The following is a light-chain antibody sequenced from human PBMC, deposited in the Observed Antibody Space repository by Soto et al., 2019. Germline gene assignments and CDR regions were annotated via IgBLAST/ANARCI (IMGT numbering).Light chain of an antibody. CDR2: DVS. J-gene: IGLJ2*01. CDR1: SSDVGGYTY. V-gene: IGLV2-14*01. Sequence: QSVLTQPASVSGTPGQSITISCTGTSSDVGGYTYVSWYQQHPGNAPKLMIYDVSHRPSGVSNRFSGSKSGNTASLTISGLQAEDEADYYCSAYTSSTTPVVFGGGTKVTVL. CDR3: SAYTSSTTPVV.